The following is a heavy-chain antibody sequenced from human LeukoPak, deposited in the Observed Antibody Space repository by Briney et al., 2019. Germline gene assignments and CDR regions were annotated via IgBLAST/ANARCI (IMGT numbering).Heavy chain of an antibody. CDR1: GGSIRGYY. D-gene: IGHD3/OR15-3a*01. CDR2: IYYSGIT. CDR3: ARQTGSGLFILP. V-gene: IGHV4-59*08. Sequence: PSETLSLTCTVSGGSIRGYYWSWIRQPPGKGLEYIGYIYYSGITNYNPSLKSRVYISVDTSKNQFSLELSSLTAADTAVYYCARQTGSGLFILPGGQGTLVTVSS. J-gene: IGHJ4*02.